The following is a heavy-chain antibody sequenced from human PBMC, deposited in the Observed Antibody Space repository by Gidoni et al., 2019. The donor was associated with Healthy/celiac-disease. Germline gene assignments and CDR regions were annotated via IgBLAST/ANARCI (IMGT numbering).Heavy chain of an antibody. CDR1: GFTVSRNY. D-gene: IGHD3-22*01. CDR2: IYSGGST. V-gene: IGHV3-53*04. CDR3: ARDYYDSSGYWF. J-gene: IGHJ4*02. Sequence: EVQLVEFGGGLVQPGGSLRLSWAASGFTVSRNYMSWVRQAPGKGLEWVAVIYSGGSTYYADSVKGRFTISRHNSKNTLYLQMNSLRAEDTAVYYCARDYYDSSGYWFWGQGTLVTVSS.